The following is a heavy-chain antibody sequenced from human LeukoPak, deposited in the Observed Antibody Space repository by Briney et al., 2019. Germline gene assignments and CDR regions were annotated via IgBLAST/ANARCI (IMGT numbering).Heavy chain of an antibody. V-gene: IGHV3-7*01. J-gene: IGHJ6*02. CDR3: PRGPYTYVSSGYYYYYYGMDV. CDR2: IKQDGSEK. Sequence: PGASLRLSCAASGFTFSSYWMSWVRQTPGKGLEWVANIKQDGSEKYYVDSVKGRFTISRDNAKNSLYLQMNSLRAEDTAVYYCPRGPYTYVSSGYYYYYYGMDVWGQGTTVTVSS. CDR1: GFTFSSYW. D-gene: IGHD3-22*01.